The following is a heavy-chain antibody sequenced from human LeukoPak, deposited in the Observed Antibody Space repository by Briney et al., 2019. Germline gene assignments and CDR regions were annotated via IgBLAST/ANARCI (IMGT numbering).Heavy chain of an antibody. D-gene: IGHD1-1*01. CDR3: ARVGGTNYYYYGMDV. V-gene: IGHV4-59*01. CDR1: GGSISSYY. CDR2: IYDSGSA. J-gene: IGHJ6*02. Sequence: SETLSLTCTVSGGSISSYYWSWIRQPPGKGLEWIGYIYDSGSANYNPSLKSRVTISVDTSKNQFSLKLSSVTAADTAVYYCARVGGTNYYYYGMDVWGQGTTVTVSS.